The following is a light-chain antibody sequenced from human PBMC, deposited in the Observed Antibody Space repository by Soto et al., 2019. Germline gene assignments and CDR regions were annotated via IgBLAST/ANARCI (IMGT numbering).Light chain of an antibody. CDR3: SSWDDSLSGVV. V-gene: IGLV1-44*01. J-gene: IGLJ2*01. CDR1: NVGRHE. Sequence: QSVVTQPPSVSGTPEQGVIISCSNVGRHEVSWYQQVPGMAPKLLIHTTSQRPSGVPDRFSASKSGTSASLAIRGLQSDDEADYFCSSWDDSLSGVVFGRGTKLTVL. CDR2: TTS.